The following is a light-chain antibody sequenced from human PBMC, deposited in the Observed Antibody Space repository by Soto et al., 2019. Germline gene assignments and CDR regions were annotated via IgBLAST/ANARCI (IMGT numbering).Light chain of an antibody. CDR2: DVT. CDR3: SSYTNKDTLL. V-gene: IGLV2-14*03. Sequence: QSVLTQPASVSGSPEQSITISCTGTSSDVGGYDHVSWYQQHPGKAPKLIIYDVTVRPSGISRRFSGSKSDNTASLAVSGLQPEDEADYYCSSYTNKDTLLFGGGTKVTVL. CDR1: SSDVGGYDH. J-gene: IGLJ3*02.